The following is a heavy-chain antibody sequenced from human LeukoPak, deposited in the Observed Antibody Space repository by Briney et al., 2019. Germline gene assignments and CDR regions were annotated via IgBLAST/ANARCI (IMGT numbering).Heavy chain of an antibody. D-gene: IGHD6-13*01. V-gene: IGHV1-69*01. CDR2: IIPIFGTA. CDR1: GGTFSSYA. Sequence: ASVKVSCTASGGTFSSYAVSWVRQAPGQGLEWMGGIIPIFGTANYAQKFQGRVTITADESTSTAYMELSSLRSEDTAVYYCARVGYSSSWYRVGPLDVWGQGTTVTVSS. CDR3: ARVGYSSSWYRVGPLDV. J-gene: IGHJ6*02.